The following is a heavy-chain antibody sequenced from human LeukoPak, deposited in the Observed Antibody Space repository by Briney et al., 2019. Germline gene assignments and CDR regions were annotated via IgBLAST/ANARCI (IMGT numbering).Heavy chain of an antibody. D-gene: IGHD6-6*01. CDR2: INPNSGGT. Sequence: GAAVKVSCKASGYTFTGYYMHWVRQAPGQGLEWMGWINPNSGGTNYAQKFQGRVTMTRDTSISTAYMELSRLRSDDTAVYYCARSLSIAARPADYWGQGTVVTVSA. CDR1: GYTFTGYY. V-gene: IGHV1-2*02. J-gene: IGHJ4*02. CDR3: ARSLSIAARPADY.